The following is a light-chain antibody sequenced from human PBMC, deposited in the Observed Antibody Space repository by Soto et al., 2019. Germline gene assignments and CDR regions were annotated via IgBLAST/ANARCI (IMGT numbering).Light chain of an antibody. V-gene: IGKV2-28*01. CDR2: LCS. Sequence: DIVLTPSPLSLPVTPGAPASISCRSSQSLLHSNGHIYLDWDLQKPGQSPQILVSLCSIRASGVPDRLRGSGSGTDFALKITRVEAEDGGVYYCMQAIQAPRTFGLGTKVEIK. CDR3: MQAIQAPRT. J-gene: IGKJ1*01. CDR1: QSLLHSNGHIY.